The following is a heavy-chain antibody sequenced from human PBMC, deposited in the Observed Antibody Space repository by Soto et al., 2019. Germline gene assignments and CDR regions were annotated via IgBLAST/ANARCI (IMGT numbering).Heavy chain of an antibody. V-gene: IGHV1-69*06. Sequence: SVKVSCKTSGGTFSSYAISWVLQAPGQGLERMGWIIPIFGTSNYAEKFKGRVTITADKSTSTAYMELSSLRSEDTAVYYCARGGGALYYGSGSYYFDYWGQGTLVTVSS. J-gene: IGHJ4*02. CDR3: ARGGGALYYGSGSYYFDY. D-gene: IGHD3-10*01. CDR1: GGTFSSYA. CDR2: IIPIFGTS.